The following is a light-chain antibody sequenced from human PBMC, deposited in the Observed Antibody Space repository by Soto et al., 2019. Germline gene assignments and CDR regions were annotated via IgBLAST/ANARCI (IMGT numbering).Light chain of an antibody. Sequence: EIVMTQSPATLSVSPGERATLSCRASQRVSSNLAWYQQNPGQAPRLLIYDASTRATGIPASFSGSAYGTGFTLTISSLQSEDLAVYYCQQYNSWPPLTFGGGTKVEIK. CDR2: DAS. CDR1: QRVSSN. CDR3: QQYNSWPPLT. V-gene: IGKV3-15*01. J-gene: IGKJ4*01.